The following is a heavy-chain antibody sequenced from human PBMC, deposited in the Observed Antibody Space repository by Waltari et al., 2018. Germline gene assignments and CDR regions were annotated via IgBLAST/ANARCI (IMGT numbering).Heavy chain of an antibody. J-gene: IGHJ6*03. Sequence: QVQLVQSGAEVKKPGSSVKVSCKASGGTFSSYAMSWVRQAPGQGLEWMGGIIPILGIANYAQKFQGRVTITADESTSTAYMELSSLRSEDTAVYYCARDSPMTTVTTLDYYYYMDVWGKGTTVTVSS. V-gene: IGHV1-69*04. CDR2: IIPILGIA. D-gene: IGHD4-17*01. CDR3: ARDSPMTTVTTLDYYYYMDV. CDR1: GGTFSSYA.